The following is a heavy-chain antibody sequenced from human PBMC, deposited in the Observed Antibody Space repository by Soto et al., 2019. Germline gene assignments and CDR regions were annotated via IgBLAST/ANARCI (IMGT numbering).Heavy chain of an antibody. CDR1: GFTFSDYS. V-gene: IGHV3-73*02. D-gene: IGHD5-18*01. J-gene: IGHJ6*02. CDR2: IRNKAKISAT. Sequence: EVQLEESGGGLVQAGGSLKLSCAASGFTFSDYSIHWVRQASGKGLEWVGRIRNKAKISATAYAAALEGRFTVSREDSKNMSYPEMTRRKAQYTAVYYCAWLAKPSDGMDVWGRGSTVTVSS. CDR3: AWLAKPSDGMDV.